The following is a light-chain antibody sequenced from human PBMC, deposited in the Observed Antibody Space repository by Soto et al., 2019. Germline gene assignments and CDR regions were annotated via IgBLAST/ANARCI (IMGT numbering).Light chain of an antibody. Sequence: QSVLTQPASVSGSPGQSITISCTGTSSDVWSYNLVSWYQQHPGKAPKLMIYEVSKRPSGVSNRFSGSKSGNTASLTISGLQAEDEADYYCCSYAGSSTFLYVFGTGTKVTVL. V-gene: IGLV2-23*02. CDR2: EVS. J-gene: IGLJ1*01. CDR3: CSYAGSSTFLYV. CDR1: SSDVWSYNL.